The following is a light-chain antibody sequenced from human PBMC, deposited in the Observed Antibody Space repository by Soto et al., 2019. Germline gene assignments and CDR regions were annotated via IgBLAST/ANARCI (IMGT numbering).Light chain of an antibody. V-gene: IGLV2-14*03. CDR2: DVT. Sequence: QSALTQPASVSGSPGQSITLSCTGTSSDGGGYNYVSWHQHHPGKAPKLMIYDVTNRPSGVSNRFSGSKSGNTASLTISGLQAEDEADYYCTSYTSGSTLVIFGGGTKLTVL. J-gene: IGLJ2*01. CDR1: SSDGGGYNY. CDR3: TSYTSGSTLVI.